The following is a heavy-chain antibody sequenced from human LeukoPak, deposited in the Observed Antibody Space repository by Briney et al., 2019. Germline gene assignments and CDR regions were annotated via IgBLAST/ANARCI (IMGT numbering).Heavy chain of an antibody. CDR1: GFTVSSNY. J-gene: IGHJ3*02. Sequence: GGSLRLSCAASGFTVSSNYMSWVRQAPGKGLEWVANIKPNGIEKHYADSVEGRFTISRDNAKNSLYPQMNSLRAEDTAVYYCARDLDTYVLLIAYDTFDSWGQGTMVTVSS. CDR2: IKPNGIEK. V-gene: IGHV3-7*01. D-gene: IGHD2-21*01. CDR3: ARDLDTYVLLIAYDTFDS.